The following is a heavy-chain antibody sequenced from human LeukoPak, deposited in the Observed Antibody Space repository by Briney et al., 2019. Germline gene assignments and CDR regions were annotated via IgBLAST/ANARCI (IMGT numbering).Heavy chain of an antibody. CDR2: ISYDGSNK. V-gene: IGHV3-30*04. Sequence: PGGSLRLSCAASGFTFSSYAMHWVRQAPGKGLEWVAVISYDGSNKYYADSVKGRFTISRDNSKNTLYLQMNSLRAEDTAVYYCTIVVVITYWGQGTLVTVSS. D-gene: IGHD3-22*01. J-gene: IGHJ4*02. CDR3: TIVVVITY. CDR1: GFTFSSYA.